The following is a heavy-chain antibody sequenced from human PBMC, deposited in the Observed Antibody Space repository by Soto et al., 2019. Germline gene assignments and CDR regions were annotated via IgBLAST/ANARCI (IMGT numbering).Heavy chain of an antibody. CDR1: GFTFSDYY. J-gene: IGHJ4*02. D-gene: IGHD3-3*01. CDR2: ISSSGSTI. CDR3: AREVFGVVTHPGYPEY. Sequence: GGSLRLSCAASGFTFSDYYMSWIRQAPGKGLEWVSYISSSGSTIYYADSVKGRFTISRDNTKNSLYLQMNSLRAEDTAVYYCAREVFGVVTHPGYPEYWGQGTLVTVSS. V-gene: IGHV3-11*01.